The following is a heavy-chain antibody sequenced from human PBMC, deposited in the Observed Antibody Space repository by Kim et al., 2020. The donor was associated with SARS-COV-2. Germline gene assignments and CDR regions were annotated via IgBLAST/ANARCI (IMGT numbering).Heavy chain of an antibody. J-gene: IGHJ6*02. CDR2: IKQDGSEK. V-gene: IGHV3-7*01. CDR3: ARVDIVVVPAARLDV. CDR1: GFTFSSYW. Sequence: GGSLRLSCAASGFTFSSYWMSWVRQAPGKGLEWVANIKQDGSEKYYVDSVKGRFTISRDNAKNSLYLQMNSLRAEDTAVYYCARVDIVVVPAARLDVWGQGTTVTVSS. D-gene: IGHD2-2*01.